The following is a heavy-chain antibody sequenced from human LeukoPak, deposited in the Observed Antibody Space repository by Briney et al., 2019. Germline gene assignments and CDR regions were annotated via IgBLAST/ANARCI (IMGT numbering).Heavy chain of an antibody. Sequence: SETLSLTCSVSGYSISSGYFWAWIRQPPGKGREWIGSISHSGNTYYNPSLKSRVTISADTSRNQFSLKLTSLTAADTAMYYCARHEHKAVAGDTWGQGILVIVSS. J-gene: IGHJ4*02. CDR1: GYSISSGYF. CDR3: ARHEHKAVAGDT. CDR2: ISHSGNT. V-gene: IGHV4-38-2*02. D-gene: IGHD6-19*01.